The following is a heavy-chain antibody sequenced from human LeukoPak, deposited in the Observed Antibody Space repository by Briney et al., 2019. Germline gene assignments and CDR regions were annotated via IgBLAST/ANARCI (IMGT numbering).Heavy chain of an antibody. D-gene: IGHD1-26*01. CDR3: ARDNMRELRLGHYYYYYYMDV. V-gene: IGHV1-18*01. CDR1: GYTFTSYG. J-gene: IGHJ6*03. Sequence: ASVKVSCKASGYTFTSYGISWVRQAPGQGLEWMGWISAYNGNTNYAQKLQGRVTMTTDTSTSTAYMELRSLRSDDTAVYYCARDNMRELRLGHYYYYYYMDVWGKGTTVTVSS. CDR2: ISAYNGNT.